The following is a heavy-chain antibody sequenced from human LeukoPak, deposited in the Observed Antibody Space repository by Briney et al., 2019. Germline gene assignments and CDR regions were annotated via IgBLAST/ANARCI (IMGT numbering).Heavy chain of an antibody. CDR1: GGTFSSYA. Sequence: GSSVKVSCKASGGTFSSYAISWVRQAPGQGLEWMGGIIPIFGTANYAQKFQGRVTITTDESTSTVYMELSSLRSEDTAVYYCARDWSPDTAMGLPGAFDIWGQGTMVTVSS. J-gene: IGHJ3*02. D-gene: IGHD5-18*01. CDR3: ARDWSPDTAMGLPGAFDI. V-gene: IGHV1-69*05. CDR2: IIPIFGTA.